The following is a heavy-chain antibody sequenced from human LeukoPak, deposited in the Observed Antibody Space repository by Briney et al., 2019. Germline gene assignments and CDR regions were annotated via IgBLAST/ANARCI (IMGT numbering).Heavy chain of an antibody. D-gene: IGHD3-3*01. CDR3: ASDTRFWSGYYAFDI. CDR1: GGSISSYY. J-gene: IGHJ3*02. V-gene: IGHV4-59*08. Sequence: SETLSLTCTVSGGSISSYYWSWIRQPPGKGLEWIGYIYYSGSTNYNPSLKSRVTISVDTSKNQFSLKLSSVTAADTAVYYCASDTRFWSGYYAFDIWGQGTMVTVSS. CDR2: IYYSGST.